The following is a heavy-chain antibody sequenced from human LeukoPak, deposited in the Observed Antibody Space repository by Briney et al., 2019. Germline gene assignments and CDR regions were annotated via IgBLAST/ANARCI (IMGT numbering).Heavy chain of an antibody. CDR1: GGTFSSYA. V-gene: IGHV1-69*01. J-gene: IGHJ6*04. Sequence: SVKVSCKASGGTFSSYAISWVRQAPGQGLEWMGGIIPIFGTANYAQKFQGRVTITADESTSTAYMELSSLRSEDTAVYYCARRGIYYYGSGSSYHGMDVWGKGTTVTVSS. CDR3: ARRGIYYYGSGSSYHGMDV. CDR2: IIPIFGTA. D-gene: IGHD3-10*01.